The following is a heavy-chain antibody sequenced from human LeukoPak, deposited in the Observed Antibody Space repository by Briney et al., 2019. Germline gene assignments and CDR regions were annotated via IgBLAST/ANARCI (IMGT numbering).Heavy chain of an antibody. CDR3: AKDGYYDSSAYYYVRYFDL. CDR1: GFTFSSYA. J-gene: IGHJ2*01. V-gene: IGHV3-23*01. Sequence: GGSLRLSCAASGFTFSSYAMSWVRQAPGKGLEWVSTFSGSGGNTYYADSVKGRFTISRDNSKNTLYLQMISLRAEDTAVYYCAKDGYYDSSAYYYVRYFDLWGRGTLVTVSS. CDR2: FSGSGGNT. D-gene: IGHD3-22*01.